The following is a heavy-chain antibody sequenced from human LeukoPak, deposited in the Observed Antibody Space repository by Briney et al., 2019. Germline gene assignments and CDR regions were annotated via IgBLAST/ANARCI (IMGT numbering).Heavy chain of an antibody. CDR1: GGSISSNNW. CDR3: ARLATPSTVAARGRSWFES. D-gene: IGHD6-6*01. CDR2: MYHSGST. J-gene: IGHJ5*01. Sequence: SGTLSLTCGVSGGSISSNNWWSWVRQPPGKGLEWIGEMYHSGSTNYNPSLKSRVTISVDTSKNQFSLKLNSVTAADTAVYYCARLATPSTVAARGRSWFESWGQGTLVTVSS. V-gene: IGHV4-4*02.